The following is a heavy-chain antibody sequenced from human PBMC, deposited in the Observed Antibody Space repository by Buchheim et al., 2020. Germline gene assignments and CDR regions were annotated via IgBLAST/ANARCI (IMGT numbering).Heavy chain of an antibody. V-gene: IGHV3-30*18. CDR2: ISYDGSNK. J-gene: IGHJ4*02. CDR1: GFTFSSYG. CDR3: AKGPVVPAAPADY. Sequence: QVQLVESGGGVVQPGRSLRLSCAASGFTFSSYGMHWVRQAPGKGLEWVAVISYDGSNKYYADSVKGRFTISRDNSKNTLYLQMNSLRAEDTAVYYCAKGPVVPAAPADYWGQGTL. D-gene: IGHD2-2*01.